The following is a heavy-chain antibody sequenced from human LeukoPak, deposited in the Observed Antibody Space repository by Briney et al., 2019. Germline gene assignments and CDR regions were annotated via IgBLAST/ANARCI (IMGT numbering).Heavy chain of an antibody. V-gene: IGHV4-4*07. CDR3: ARRDISSGWSFDY. CDR1: GGSISNYH. D-gene: IGHD6-19*01. CDR2: IHTTGST. J-gene: IGHJ4*02. Sequence: SETLSLTCTVSGGSISNYHRSWIRQPAGKGLEWIGQIHTTGSTNYYPPLKSRVTMSIDTPENQLSLTIRSVTAADTAVYYCARRDISSGWSFDYWGRGTLVTVSS.